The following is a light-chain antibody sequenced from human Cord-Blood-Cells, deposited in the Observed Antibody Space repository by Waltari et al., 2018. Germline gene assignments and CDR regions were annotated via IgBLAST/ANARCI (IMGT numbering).Light chain of an antibody. CDR3: MQDLQTPWT. Sequence: DIVMTQSPPSLPVTPGEPASISCRSSQSLLHSNGYNYLDWYLQKPGQSPQLLIYWGSNRASGVPDRFSGSGSGTDFTLKISRVEAEDVGVYYCMQDLQTPWTFGQGTKVEIK. CDR1: QSLLHSNGYNY. CDR2: WGS. V-gene: IGKV2-28*01. J-gene: IGKJ1*01.